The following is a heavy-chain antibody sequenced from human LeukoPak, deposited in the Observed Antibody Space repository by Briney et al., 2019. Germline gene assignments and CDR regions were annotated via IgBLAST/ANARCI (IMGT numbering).Heavy chain of an antibody. J-gene: IGHJ5*02. CDR3: ARDLMYYYDSSGYYLVSYWFDP. Sequence: PSETLSLTCTVSGGSISSSSYYWGWIRQPPGKGLEWIGSIYYSGSTYYNPSLKSRVTISVDASKNQFSLKLSSVTAADTAVYYCARDLMYYYDSSGYYLVSYWFDPWGQGTLVTVSS. D-gene: IGHD3-22*01. V-gene: IGHV4-39*07. CDR2: IYYSGST. CDR1: GGSISSSSYY.